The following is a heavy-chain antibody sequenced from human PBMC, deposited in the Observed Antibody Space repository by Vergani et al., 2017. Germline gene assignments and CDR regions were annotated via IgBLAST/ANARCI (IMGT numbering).Heavy chain of an antibody. CDR1: GGTFSSYA. J-gene: IGHJ5*02. CDR3: ARGLNSDIVVVPAAADP. V-gene: IGHV1-2*02. CDR2: INPNSGGT. Sequence: QVQLVQSGAEVKKPGSSVKVSCKASGGTFSSYAISWVRQAPGQGLEWMGWINPNSGGTNYAQKFQGRVTMTRDTSISTAYMELSRLRSDDTAVYYCARGLNSDIVVVPAAADPWGQGTLVTVSS. D-gene: IGHD2-2*01.